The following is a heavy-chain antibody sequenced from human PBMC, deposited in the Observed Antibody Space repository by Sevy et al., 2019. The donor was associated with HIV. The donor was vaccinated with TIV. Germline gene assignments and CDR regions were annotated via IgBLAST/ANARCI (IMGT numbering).Heavy chain of an antibody. J-gene: IGHJ4*02. Sequence: GRSLRLSCAASGFTFSSYALHWFRQAPGKGLEWVAVISHDEILKEYADSVKGRFTISRDSSKNTIYLEMNSLRPEDTAVYYCARDLPHLLPWELSRGSDYWGQGTLVTVSS. V-gene: IGHV3-30*04. CDR1: GFTFSSYA. CDR3: ARDLPHLLPWELSRGSDY. D-gene: IGHD3-16*01. CDR2: ISHDEILK.